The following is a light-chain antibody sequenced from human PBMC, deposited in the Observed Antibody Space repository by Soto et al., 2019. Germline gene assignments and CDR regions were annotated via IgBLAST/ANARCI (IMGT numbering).Light chain of an antibody. CDR2: DAS. CDR3: QMYFTTSET. Sequence: DIQMTQSPSSLSASVGDRVTITCRASQGISNSLAWYQQKPGKVPKVLIYDASTLHSGVPSRFSGSGFGTYFTLTINNFQPEDSATYYCQMYFTTSETFGQGTRVEVK. CDR1: QGISNS. V-gene: IGKV1-27*01. J-gene: IGKJ1*01.